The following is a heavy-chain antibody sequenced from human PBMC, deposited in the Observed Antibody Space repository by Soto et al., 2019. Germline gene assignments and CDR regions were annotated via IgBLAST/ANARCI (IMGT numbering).Heavy chain of an antibody. CDR2: IIPVFRSA. Sequence: SVKVSCNASGGTFNKFAFSWVRQAPGQGFEWMGGIIPVFRSANYAQRFRGRITITADEYTSTVYLYLNDLRSDDTAVYYCARRYCASDNCPLFYYFVDLWGLGTTVTVSS. CDR1: GGTFNKFA. J-gene: IGHJ6*02. V-gene: IGHV1-69*13. D-gene: IGHD2-21*02. CDR3: ARRYCASDNCPLFYYFVDL.